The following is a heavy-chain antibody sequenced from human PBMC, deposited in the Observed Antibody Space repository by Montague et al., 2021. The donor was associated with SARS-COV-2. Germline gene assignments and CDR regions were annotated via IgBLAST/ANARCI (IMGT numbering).Heavy chain of an antibody. CDR2: IYYSGST. D-gene: IGHD5-24*01. CDR1: GGSICSYY. V-gene: IGHV4-59*01. Sequence: SETLSLTCTVSGGSICSYYWSWIRQPPGKGLEWIGYIYYSGSTNYNPSLKSRVTISVDTSKNQFSLKLSSVTAADTAVYYCARVFPRWLQFDPYFDYWGQGTLVTVSS. J-gene: IGHJ4*02. CDR3: ARVFPRWLQFDPYFDY.